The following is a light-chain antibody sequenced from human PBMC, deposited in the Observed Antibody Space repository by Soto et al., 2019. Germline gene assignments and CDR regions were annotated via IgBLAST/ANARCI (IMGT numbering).Light chain of an antibody. CDR1: SSDVGAYNL. CDR2: EGS. J-gene: IGLJ1*01. Sequence: QSVLTQPASVSGSPEQSITISCTGTSSDVGAYNLVSWYQQHPGKAPRLIIYEGSKRPSGISHRFSGSKSDNTASLTISGLQAEDEADYYCVSFTTSRSYVFGTGTKLTVL. CDR3: VSFTTSRSYV. V-gene: IGLV2-14*02.